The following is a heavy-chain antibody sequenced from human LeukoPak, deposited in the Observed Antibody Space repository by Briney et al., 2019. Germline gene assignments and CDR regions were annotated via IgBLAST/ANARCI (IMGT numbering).Heavy chain of an antibody. J-gene: IGHJ4*02. V-gene: IGHV4-39*07. CDR1: GGSISSSSYY. CDR2: IYYSGST. Sequence: PSETLSLTCTVSGGSISSSSYYWGWIRQPPGKGLEWIGSIYYSGSTYYNPSLKSRVTISVDTSKNQFSLKLSSVTAADTAVYYCARDGPYSSGWYYFDYWGQGTLVTVSS. CDR3: ARDGPYSSGWYYFDY. D-gene: IGHD6-19*01.